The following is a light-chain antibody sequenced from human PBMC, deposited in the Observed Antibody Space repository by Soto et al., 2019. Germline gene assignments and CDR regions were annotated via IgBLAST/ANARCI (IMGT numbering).Light chain of an antibody. V-gene: IGKV3-15*01. Sequence: EIAMTQSPATLSVSPGKRATLSRRASQSVGSTLAWYQQKPGQAPRLLIYGASTRATGVPARFSGSGSGTEFTLTISSLQAEDLAVYYCQQYHDWPPLTFGGGTKVEIK. CDR1: QSVGST. J-gene: IGKJ4*01. CDR3: QQYHDWPPLT. CDR2: GAS.